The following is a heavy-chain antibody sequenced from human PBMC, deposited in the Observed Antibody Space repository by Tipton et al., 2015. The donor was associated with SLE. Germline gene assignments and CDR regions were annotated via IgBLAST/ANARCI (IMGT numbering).Heavy chain of an antibody. V-gene: IGHV4-61*02. CDR1: GVSFDNNNQY. CDR3: ARDRAGVPNWSFDL. CDR2: IHISGTT. Sequence: TLSLTCSVSGVSFDNNNQYWHWLRQSAGRGLEWIGRIHISGTTSHNLSLKSRLTILLDTSNKQFSLKMTSMTAADTAVYYCARDRAGVPNWSFDLWGRGSRVTVSS. D-gene: IGHD6-19*01. J-gene: IGHJ2*01.